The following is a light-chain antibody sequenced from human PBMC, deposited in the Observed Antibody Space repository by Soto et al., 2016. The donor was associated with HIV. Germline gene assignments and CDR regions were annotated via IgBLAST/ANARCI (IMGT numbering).Light chain of an antibody. J-gene: IGKJ2*01. CDR2: KAS. V-gene: IGKV1-5*03. CDR3: QQFGNKPYT. CDR1: QDITTW. Sequence: DIQMTQSPSTLSASVGGRVTITCRASQDITTWLAWYQQKPGKPPNLLIYKASNLQNGVPSRFSGSGSGTEFTLSINSLQPDDFATYYCQQFGNKPYTFGQGTKLEIK.